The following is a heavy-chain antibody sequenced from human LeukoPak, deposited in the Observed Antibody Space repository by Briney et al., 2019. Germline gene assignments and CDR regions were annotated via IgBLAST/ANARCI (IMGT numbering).Heavy chain of an antibody. V-gene: IGHV3-7*01. J-gene: IGHJ4*02. Sequence: GGSLRLSCAASGFGLSSHWMTWVRQAPGKGLEWVANIKQDGSEKYYVDSVKGRFTISRDNAKNSLYLQMNSLRAEDTAVYYCARVYYFDYWGQGTLVTVSS. CDR1: GFGLSSHW. CDR3: ARVYYFDY. CDR2: IKQDGSEK.